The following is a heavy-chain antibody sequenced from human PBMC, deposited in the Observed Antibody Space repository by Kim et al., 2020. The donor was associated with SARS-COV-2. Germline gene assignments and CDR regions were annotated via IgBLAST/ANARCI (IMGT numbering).Heavy chain of an antibody. CDR1: GFTFSSYA. V-gene: IGHV3-30*04. CDR2: ISYDGSNK. Sequence: GGSLRLSCAASGFTFSSYAMHWVRQAPGKGLEWVAVISYDGSNKYYADSVKGRFTISRDNSKNTLYLQMNSLRAEDTAVYYCARDLSSGWGARDYYYYGMDVWGQGTTVTVSS. CDR3: ARDLSSGWGARDYYYYGMDV. J-gene: IGHJ6*02. D-gene: IGHD6-19*01.